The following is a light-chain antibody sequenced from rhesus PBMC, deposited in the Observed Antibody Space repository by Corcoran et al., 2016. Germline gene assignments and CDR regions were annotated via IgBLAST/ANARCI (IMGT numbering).Light chain of an antibody. V-gene: IGKV1-94*01. J-gene: IGKJ2*01. CDR3: LQDYTTPYS. CDR2: AAS. CDR1: QGINKE. Sequence: DIQMTQSPYSLSASVGDRVTVTCRASQGINKELRWYQQKPGKAPTLRIYAASSLQTGVSSRFRGSGSGTDYTLTLSSLQPEDVATYSCLQDYTTPYSVGQGTKGEIK.